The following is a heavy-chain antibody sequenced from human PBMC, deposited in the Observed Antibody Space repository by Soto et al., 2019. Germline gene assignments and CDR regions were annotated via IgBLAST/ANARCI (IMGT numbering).Heavy chain of an antibody. Sequence: QVQLQESGPGLVKPSQTLSLTCSVSGDSISSGDYYWNWIRQLPGKGLEWIGYTSYSGSTYYNPSLNSRATISVDTSKNQFSMKLTSVTAADTAVYYCARDEEAQFDWYFDLWGRGTLVTVSS. CDR2: TSYSGST. CDR1: GDSISSGDYY. V-gene: IGHV4-31*03. CDR3: ARDEEAQFDWYFDL. J-gene: IGHJ2*01.